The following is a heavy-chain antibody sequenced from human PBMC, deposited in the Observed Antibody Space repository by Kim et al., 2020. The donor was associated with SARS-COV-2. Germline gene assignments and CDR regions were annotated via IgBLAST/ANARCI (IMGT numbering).Heavy chain of an antibody. V-gene: IGHV3-23*01. CDR1: GFTFSSYA. CDR3: AKSSASGGASRKYGMDV. D-gene: IGHD3-10*01. CDR2: IGGNGVST. Sequence: GGSLRLSCAASGFTFSSYAMSWVRQAPGKGLEWVSTIGGNGVSTYYADSVKGRFTVSRDISKNTLYLQMHSLRGEDTAEYYCAKSSASGGASRKYGMDVWGQGTTVTVSS. J-gene: IGHJ6*02.